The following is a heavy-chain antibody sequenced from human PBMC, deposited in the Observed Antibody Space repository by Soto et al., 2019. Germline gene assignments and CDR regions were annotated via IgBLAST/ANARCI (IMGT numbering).Heavy chain of an antibody. Sequence: VASLKISCKGSVYRFSSYWICWVRQMPGKGLEWMGTIYPGDSDTRYSPSFQGQVTISADMSVSTAYLQWNSLKASDTAMYYCARPMLRRSAFDIWGQGTMVTVSS. CDR1: VYRFSSYW. CDR2: IYPGDSDT. V-gene: IGHV5-51*01. CDR3: ARPMLRRSAFDI. D-gene: IGHD2-8*01. J-gene: IGHJ3*02.